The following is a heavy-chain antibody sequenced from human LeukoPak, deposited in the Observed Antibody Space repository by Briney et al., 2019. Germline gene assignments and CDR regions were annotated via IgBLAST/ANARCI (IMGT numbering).Heavy chain of an antibody. Sequence: SETLSLTCTVSGDSISRYYWSWIRQPPGKGLEWIGYIYYTGSTNYNPPLKSRVTMSLDTSKNQFSLKLSSVTAADTAVYYCAPYDSDGGLFDYWGQGTLVTVSS. CDR3: APYDSDGGLFDY. CDR1: GDSISRYY. D-gene: IGHD3-22*01. CDR2: IYYTGST. J-gene: IGHJ4*02. V-gene: IGHV4-59*03.